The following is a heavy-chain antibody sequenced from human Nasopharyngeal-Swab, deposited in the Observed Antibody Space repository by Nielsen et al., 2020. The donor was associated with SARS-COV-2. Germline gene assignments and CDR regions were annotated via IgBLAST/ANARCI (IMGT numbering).Heavy chain of an antibody. J-gene: IGHJ6*02. CDR3: ARVDSSGYYYVWYYGMDV. CDR2: IYYSGST. D-gene: IGHD3-22*01. Sequence: SETLSLTCTVSGGSISSYYWSWIRQPQGKGLEWIGYIYYSGSTYYNPSLKSRVTISVDTSKNQFSLKLSSVTAADTAVYYCARVDSSGYYYVWYYGMDVWGQGTTVTVSS. CDR1: GGSISSYY. V-gene: IGHV4-59*12.